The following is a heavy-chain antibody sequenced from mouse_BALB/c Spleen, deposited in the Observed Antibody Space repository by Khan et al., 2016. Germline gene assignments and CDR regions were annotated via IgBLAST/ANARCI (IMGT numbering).Heavy chain of an antibody. CDR3: SRKGGRSPYAMDY. Sequence: EVQLLETGGGLVQPGGSLKLSCAASGFTFSSFGMHWVRQAPEKGLEWVAYISSGSSTIYYADTVKGRFTISRDNPTTTPFLQMTSLRSEASAMYSASRKGGRSPYAMDYWGQGTSVTVSS. D-gene: IGHD1-1*01. CDR2: ISSGSSTI. J-gene: IGHJ4*01. V-gene: IGHV5-17*02. CDR1: GFTFSSFG.